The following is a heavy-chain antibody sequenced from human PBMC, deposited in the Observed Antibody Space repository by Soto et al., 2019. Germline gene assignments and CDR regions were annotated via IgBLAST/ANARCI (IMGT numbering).Heavy chain of an antibody. Sequence: QVQLVQSGAEVKKPGASVKVSCKASGYTFTGYYMHWVRQAPGQGLEWMGWINPNSGGTNYAQKFLGVVTTTRNTSISTAYMELSRLRSDDTAVYYCERVGYSSLRTPKGEYGMDVWGQGTTVTVSS. CDR3: ERVGYSSLRTPKGEYGMDV. D-gene: IGHD6-13*01. CDR2: INPNSGGT. J-gene: IGHJ6*02. V-gene: IGHV1-2*02. CDR1: GYTFTGYY.